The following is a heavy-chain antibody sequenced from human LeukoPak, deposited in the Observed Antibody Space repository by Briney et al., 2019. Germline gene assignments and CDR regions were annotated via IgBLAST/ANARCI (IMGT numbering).Heavy chain of an antibody. D-gene: IGHD3-10*01. CDR1: GYSFTSYW. CDR3: ARLGGSGSYYNLYFDY. CDR2: IYPGDSDT. J-gene: IGHJ4*02. Sequence: GESLKISCKGSGYSFTSYWIGWVRQMPGKGLEWMGIIYPGDSDTRYSPSFQGPVTISANKSISTAYLQWSSLKASDTAMYYCARLGGSGSYYNLYFDYWGQGTLVTVSS. V-gene: IGHV5-51*01.